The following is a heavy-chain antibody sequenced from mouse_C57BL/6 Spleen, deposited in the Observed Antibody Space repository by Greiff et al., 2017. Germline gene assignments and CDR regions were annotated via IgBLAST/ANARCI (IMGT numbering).Heavy chain of an antibody. Sequence: EVQVVESGGDLVKPGGSLKLSCAASGFTFSSYGMSWVRQTPDKRLEWVATLRSGGSYTYYPDSVKGRFTISRDKAKNTLYLQMSSVKSEDTAMYYCAKHRVGDGYYLYYYAMDYWGQGTSVTVSS. CDR3: AKHRVGDGYYLYYYAMDY. D-gene: IGHD2-3*01. CDR2: LRSGGSYT. V-gene: IGHV5-6*01. J-gene: IGHJ4*01. CDR1: GFTFSSYG.